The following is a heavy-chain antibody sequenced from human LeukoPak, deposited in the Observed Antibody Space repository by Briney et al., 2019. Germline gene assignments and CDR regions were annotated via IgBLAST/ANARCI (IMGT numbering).Heavy chain of an antibody. D-gene: IGHD3-9*01. V-gene: IGHV1-3*01. CDR1: GYTFTGHA. CDR2: INCATGKT. Sequence: ASVKVSCKASGYTFTGHALHWVRQTPGEGLGWMAWINCATGKTEYSQNFEARVTVTRDTSASTVYMELSGLRSEDTAVYYCAREQSQYYDILTGPLALIYGMDVWGQGTTVTVSS. CDR3: AREQSQYYDILTGPLALIYGMDV. J-gene: IGHJ6*02.